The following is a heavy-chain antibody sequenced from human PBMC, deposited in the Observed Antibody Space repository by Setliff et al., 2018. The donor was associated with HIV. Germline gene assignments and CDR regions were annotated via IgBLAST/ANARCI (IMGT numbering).Heavy chain of an antibody. V-gene: IGHV4-39*01. CDR1: GGPISSSTYF. Sequence: SETLSLTCGVSGGPISSSTYFWDWIRQPPGKGLEWIGSIYYSGNTYYNPSLESRVTISVDTSKRQFSLKLSSVTAGDSALYYCARRRGQKATGWYYFDFWGQGALVTVSS. CDR3: ARRRGQKATGWYYFDF. D-gene: IGHD6-19*01. J-gene: IGHJ4*02. CDR2: IYYSGNT.